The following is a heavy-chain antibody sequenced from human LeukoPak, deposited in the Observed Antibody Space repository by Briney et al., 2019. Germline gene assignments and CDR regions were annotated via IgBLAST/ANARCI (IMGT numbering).Heavy chain of an antibody. J-gene: IGHJ4*02. CDR2: INPNSGGT. Sequence: GASVKVSCKASGYTFTGYYIHWVRQAPGQGLEWMGWINPNSGGTNYAQKFQGRVTMTRNTSISTAYMELSSLRSEDTAVYYCARGHHDPYFDYWGQGTLVTVSS. CDR3: ARGHHDPYFDY. CDR1: GYTFTGYY. D-gene: IGHD1-1*01. V-gene: IGHV1-2*02.